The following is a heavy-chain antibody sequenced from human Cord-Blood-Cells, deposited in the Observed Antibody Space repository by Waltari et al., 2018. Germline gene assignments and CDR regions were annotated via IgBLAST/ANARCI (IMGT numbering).Heavy chain of an antibody. V-gene: IGHV1-69-2*01. Sequence: EVQLVQSGAEVKKPGATVKISRTVSGYTFTEYYLPWVQQAPGKGLEWMGLVDPEDGETIYAEKFQGRVTITADTSTDTAYMELSSLRSEDTAVYYCATIAYCGGDCYDAFDIWGQGTMVTVSS. J-gene: IGHJ3*02. D-gene: IGHD2-21*02. CDR1: GYTFTEYY. CDR3: ATIAYCGGDCYDAFDI. CDR2: VDPEDGET.